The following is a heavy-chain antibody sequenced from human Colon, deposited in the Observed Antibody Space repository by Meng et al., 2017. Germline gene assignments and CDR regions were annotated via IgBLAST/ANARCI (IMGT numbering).Heavy chain of an antibody. CDR3: ARNPVIPDARTFDF. CDR1: GCSINSADYY. J-gene: IGHJ4*02. CDR2: IHSSGNT. Sequence: HVQLQASGPGVVKPSQTLSLTCTISGCSINSADYYWNWIRQSPGKGLEWLRYIHSSGNTYYAPSLKSRLTMSSDTSKNQFSLRLTSVTAADTAVYYCARNPVIPDARTFDFWGQGALVTVSS. V-gene: IGHV4-30-4*01. D-gene: IGHD2-2*01.